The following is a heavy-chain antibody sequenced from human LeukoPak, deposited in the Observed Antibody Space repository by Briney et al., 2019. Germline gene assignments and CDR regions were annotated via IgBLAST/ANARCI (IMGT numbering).Heavy chain of an antibody. CDR1: GVSISSSSYC. CDR3: ARDPPGSGPDFDN. CDR2: ISGSGISP. D-gene: IGHD2-15*01. V-gene: IGHV3-23*01. Sequence: ETLSLTCTVSGVSISSSSYCWGWVRQPPGKGLEWVSGISGSGISPYYADSVRGRFTISRDNSKNTLYLQMNSLRDEDTAFYYYARDPPGSGPDFDNWGPGTLVTVSP. J-gene: IGHJ4*02.